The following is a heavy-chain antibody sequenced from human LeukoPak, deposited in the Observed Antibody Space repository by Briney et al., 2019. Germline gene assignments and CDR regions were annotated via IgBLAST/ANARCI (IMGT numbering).Heavy chain of an antibody. CDR3: VTSWFWDGGSYPDAFDI. Sequence: GGSLRLSCAASGFTFDDYGMSWVRQAPGKGLEWVSGINWNGGSTGYADSVKGRFTISRDNAKNSLYLQMNSLRAEDTALYHCVTSWFWDGGSYPDAFDIWGQGTMVTVSS. CDR1: GFTFDDYG. D-gene: IGHD1-26*01. V-gene: IGHV3-20*01. CDR2: INWNGGST. J-gene: IGHJ3*02.